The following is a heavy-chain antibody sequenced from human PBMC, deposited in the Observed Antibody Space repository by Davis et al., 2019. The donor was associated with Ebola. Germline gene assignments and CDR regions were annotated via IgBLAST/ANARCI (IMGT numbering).Heavy chain of an antibody. CDR1: GYTFTAYY. CDR2: ISAYNGNT. Sequence: AASVKVSCKASGYTFTAYYLHWVRQAPGQGLEWMGWISAYNGNTNYAQKLQGRVTMTTDTSTSTAYMELRSLRSDDTAVYYCARDLGMVKSYYFDYWGQGTLVTVSS. CDR3: ARDLGMVKSYYFDY. J-gene: IGHJ4*02. D-gene: IGHD5-18*01. V-gene: IGHV1-18*04.